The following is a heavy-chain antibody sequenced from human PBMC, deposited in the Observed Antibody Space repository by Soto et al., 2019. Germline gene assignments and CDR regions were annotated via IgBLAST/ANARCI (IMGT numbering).Heavy chain of an antibody. J-gene: IGHJ3*02. CDR3: ARVARITMIVVDSDAFDI. V-gene: IGHV1-69*13. D-gene: IGHD3-22*01. CDR2: IIPIFGTA. CDR1: GGTFSSYA. Sequence: ASVKVSCKASGGTFSSYAISWVRQAPGQGLEWMGGIIPIFGTANYAQKFQGGVTITADESTSTAYMELSSLRSEDTAVYYCARVARITMIVVDSDAFDIWGQGTMVTVSS.